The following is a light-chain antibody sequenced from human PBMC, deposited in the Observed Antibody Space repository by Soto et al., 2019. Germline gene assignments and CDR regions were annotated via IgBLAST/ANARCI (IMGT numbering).Light chain of an antibody. CDR1: QSVSSSV. J-gene: IGKJ4*01. V-gene: IGKV3-20*01. CDR3: QQYDNSPLT. Sequence: EIALTQSPGTLSLSPGERATLACRASQSVSSSVLAWYQQKPGQAPRLLIYGASSRATGIPDRFSGSGSGTDFTLTISRLEPEDFAVYYCQQYDNSPLTFGGGTKVEIK. CDR2: GAS.